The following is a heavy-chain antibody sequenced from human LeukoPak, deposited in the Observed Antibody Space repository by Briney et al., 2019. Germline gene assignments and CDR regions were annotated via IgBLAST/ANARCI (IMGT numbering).Heavy chain of an antibody. V-gene: IGHV1-18*01. CDR2: IAPYNGVT. D-gene: IGHD3-22*01. Sequence: GASVRVSCKASGYTFTNFGITWVRQAPGQGLEWMGWIAPYNGVTHYTQSLQDRVTMTTDTSTSTAYMELRSLRSDDTAVYYCASRNYYDTTGYYQFYLDYWGQGTLVTVSS. CDR3: ASRNYYDTTGYYQFYLDY. CDR1: GYTFTNFG. J-gene: IGHJ4*02.